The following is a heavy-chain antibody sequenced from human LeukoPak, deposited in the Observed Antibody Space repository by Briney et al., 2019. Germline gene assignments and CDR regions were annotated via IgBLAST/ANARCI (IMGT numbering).Heavy chain of an antibody. D-gene: IGHD3-10*01. CDR1: GYTFTTYG. Sequence: ASVKVSCKASGYTFTTYGISWVRQAPGQGLEWMGWINPNSGGTNYAQKFQGRVTMTRDTSISTAYMELTRLRSDDSAVYYCARESGSYFDYWGQGTLVTVSS. CDR2: INPNSGGT. J-gene: IGHJ4*02. CDR3: ARESGSYFDY. V-gene: IGHV1-2*02.